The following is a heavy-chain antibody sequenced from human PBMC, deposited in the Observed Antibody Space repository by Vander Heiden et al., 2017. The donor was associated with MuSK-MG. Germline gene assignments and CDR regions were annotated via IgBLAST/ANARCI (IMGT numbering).Heavy chain of an antibody. CDR2: INTNTGNP. D-gene: IGHD5-12*01. J-gene: IGHJ3*02. CDR3: AITYNIVALDAFDI. Sequence: QVQLVQSGSELKKPGASVTVSCTASGYTFTSYAMNWVRQAPGQGLEWMGWINTNTGNPTYAQGVTGRFVFSLDTSVSTAYLQISSLKAEDTAVYYCAITYNIVALDAFDIWGQGTMVTVSS. CDR1: GYTFTSYA. V-gene: IGHV7-4-1*02.